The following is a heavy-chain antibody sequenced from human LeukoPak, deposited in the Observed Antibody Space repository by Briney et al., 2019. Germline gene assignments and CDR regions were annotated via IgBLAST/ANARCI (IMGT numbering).Heavy chain of an antibody. CDR2: IYSGGST. CDR1: GFTFRSYA. Sequence: GGSLRLSCAASGFTFRSYAMSWVRQAPGKGLEWVSFIYSGGSTQYSDSVKGRFTISRDNSKNTLYLQMNSLRAEDTAVYYCARRAGDYSHPYDYWGQGTLVTVSS. V-gene: IGHV3-53*01. J-gene: IGHJ4*02. D-gene: IGHD3-22*01. CDR3: ARRAGDYSHPYDY.